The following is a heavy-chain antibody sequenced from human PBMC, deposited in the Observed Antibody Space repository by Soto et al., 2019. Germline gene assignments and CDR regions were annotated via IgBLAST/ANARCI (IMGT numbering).Heavy chain of an antibody. D-gene: IGHD3-10*01. CDR2: ISGSGGST. Sequence: GGSLRLSCAASGFTFSSYAMSWVRQAPGKGLEWVSAISGSGGSTYYADSVKGRFTISRDNSKNTLYLQMNSLRAEDTAVYYCAKPWTRSGSYNAYFDYWGQGTLVTVSS. CDR3: AKPWTRSGSYNAYFDY. V-gene: IGHV3-23*01. J-gene: IGHJ4*02. CDR1: GFTFSSYA.